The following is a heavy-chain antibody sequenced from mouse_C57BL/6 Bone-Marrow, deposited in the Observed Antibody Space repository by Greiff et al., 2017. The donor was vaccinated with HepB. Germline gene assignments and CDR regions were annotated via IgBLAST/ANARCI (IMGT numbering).Heavy chain of an antibody. D-gene: IGHD1-1*01. V-gene: IGHV2-5*01. CDR3: AKKGYYGSERFAY. Sequence: VNLVESGPGLVQPSQSLSITCTVSGFSLTSYGVHWVRQSPGKGLEWLGVIWRGGSTDYNAAFMSRLSITKDNSKSQVFFKMNSLQADDTAIYYCAKKGYYGSERFAYWGQGTLVTVSA. CDR1: GFSLTSYG. CDR2: IWRGGST. J-gene: IGHJ3*01.